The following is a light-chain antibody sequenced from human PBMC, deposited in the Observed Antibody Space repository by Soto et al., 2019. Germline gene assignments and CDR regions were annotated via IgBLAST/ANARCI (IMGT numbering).Light chain of an antibody. Sequence: DLQMTQSPSSLSASVGDRVTITCRASQDISNYLAWYQQKPGEVPKLLIYAASTLQSGVPSRFSGSGSGTDFTLTISSLQPEDVATYYCQKLNSAPFTFGPGTKVELK. CDR3: QKLNSAPFT. J-gene: IGKJ3*01. CDR2: AAS. V-gene: IGKV1-27*01. CDR1: QDISNY.